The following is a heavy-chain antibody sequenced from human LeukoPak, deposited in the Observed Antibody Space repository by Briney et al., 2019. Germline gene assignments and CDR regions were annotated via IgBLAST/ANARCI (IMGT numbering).Heavy chain of an antibody. CDR3: ARDRDSGYGFRFDP. CDR1: GFTFSSNW. Sequence: GGSLRLSCAASGFTFSSNWMSWVRQAPGKGLQWVANIKQDGSEKYYVDSVKGRFTISRDNAKNSLYLQMNSLRAEDTAVYYCARDRDSGYGFRFDPWGQGTLVTVSS. J-gene: IGHJ5*02. V-gene: IGHV3-7*01. D-gene: IGHD5-12*01. CDR2: IKQDGSEK.